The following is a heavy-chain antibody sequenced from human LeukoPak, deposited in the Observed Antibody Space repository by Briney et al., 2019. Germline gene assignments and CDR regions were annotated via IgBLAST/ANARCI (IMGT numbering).Heavy chain of an antibody. Sequence: ASVKVSCKASGYTFTGYYMHWVRQAPGQGLEWMGWINPNSGGTNYAQKFQGRVTTTRDTSISTAYMELSRLRSDDTAVYYCAKEGSHYYDSSGPFDIWGQGTMVTVSS. J-gene: IGHJ3*02. CDR2: INPNSGGT. D-gene: IGHD3-22*01. CDR1: GYTFTGYY. CDR3: AKEGSHYYDSSGPFDI. V-gene: IGHV1-2*02.